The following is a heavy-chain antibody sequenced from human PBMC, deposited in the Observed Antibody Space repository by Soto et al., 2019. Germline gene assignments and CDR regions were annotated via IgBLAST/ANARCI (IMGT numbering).Heavy chain of an antibody. CDR1: GFTFSNAW. CDR3: TTAHTYCYDSSGYYKHSYFDY. D-gene: IGHD3-22*01. Sequence: PGGSLRLSCAASGFTFSNAWMNWVRQAPGKGLEWVGRIKSKTDGGTTDYAAPVKGRFTISRDDSKNTLYLQMNSLKTEDTAVYYCTTAHTYCYDSSGYYKHSYFDYWGQGTLVTVSS. J-gene: IGHJ4*02. V-gene: IGHV3-15*07. CDR2: IKSKTDGGTT.